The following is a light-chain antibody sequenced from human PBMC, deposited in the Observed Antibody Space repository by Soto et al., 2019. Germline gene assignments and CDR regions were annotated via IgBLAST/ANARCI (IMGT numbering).Light chain of an antibody. CDR3: AAWDDSLSGPHWV. CDR2: RNN. J-gene: IGLJ3*02. CDR1: SSNIGSNY. Sequence: QPVLTQPPSASGTPGQRVTISCSGSSSNIGSNYVYWYQQLPGTAPKLLIYRNNQRPSGVPDRFSGSKSGTSASLAISGLRSEDEADYYCAAWDDSLSGPHWVFGGGTKVTVL. V-gene: IGLV1-47*01.